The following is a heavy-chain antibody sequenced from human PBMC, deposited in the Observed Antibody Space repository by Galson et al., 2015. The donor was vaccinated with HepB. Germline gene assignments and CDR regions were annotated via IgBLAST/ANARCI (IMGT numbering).Heavy chain of an antibody. V-gene: IGHV3-53*04. J-gene: IGHJ1*01. D-gene: IGHD6-13*01. Sequence: SLRLSCAASGFTVSSNYMSWVRQAPGKGLEWVSVIYSGGSTYYADSVKGRFTISRHNSKNTLYLQMNSLRAEDTAVYYCARALAAAGAEHFQHWGQGTLVTVSS. CDR2: IYSGGST. CDR1: GFTVSSNY. CDR3: ARALAAAGAEHFQH.